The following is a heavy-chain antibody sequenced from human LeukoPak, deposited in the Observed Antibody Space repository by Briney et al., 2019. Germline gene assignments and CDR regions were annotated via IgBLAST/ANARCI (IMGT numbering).Heavy chain of an antibody. CDR2: IYSSGTT. CDR3: ARDIQGYYYDTSGPLTTSSFMDF. J-gene: IGHJ6*03. V-gene: IGHV4-4*07. D-gene: IGHD3-22*01. Sequence: PSETLSLTCTVSRGSISNYYWSWIRQPAGKGLEWIGRIYSSGTTDYNPSLKSRVTMSVDASRNQFSLKLSSVTAADTAVYYCARDIQGYYYDTSGPLTTSSFMDFWGKGTTVTVSS. CDR1: RGSISNYY.